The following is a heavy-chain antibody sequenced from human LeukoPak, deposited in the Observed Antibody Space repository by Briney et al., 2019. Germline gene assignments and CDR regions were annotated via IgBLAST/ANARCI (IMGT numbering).Heavy chain of an antibody. V-gene: IGHV4-39*01. CDR1: GGSISSSSCY. D-gene: IGHD6-13*01. CDR2: IYYSGST. CDR3: ARQGGIAAAGTLY. Sequence: SETLSLTCTVSGGSISSSSCYWGWIRQPPGKGLEWIGSIYYSGSTYYNPSLKSRVTISVDTSKNQFSLKLSSVTAADTAVYYCARQGGIAAAGTLYWGQGTLVTVSS. J-gene: IGHJ4*02.